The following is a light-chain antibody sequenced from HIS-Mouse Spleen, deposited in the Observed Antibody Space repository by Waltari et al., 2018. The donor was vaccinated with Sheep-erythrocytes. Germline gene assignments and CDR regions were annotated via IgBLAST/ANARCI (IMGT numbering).Light chain of an antibody. CDR2: DAS. CDR1: QDISNY. CDR3: QQYDNLPLT. V-gene: IGKV1-33*01. J-gene: IGKJ4*01. Sequence: DIQMTQSPSSLSASVGDRVTITCQASQDISNYLNWYQQKPGKAPKHLIYDASNLDTGVPSRFSGSGSGADFTFTISSLQTEDIATYYCQQYDNLPLTFGGGTKVEIK.